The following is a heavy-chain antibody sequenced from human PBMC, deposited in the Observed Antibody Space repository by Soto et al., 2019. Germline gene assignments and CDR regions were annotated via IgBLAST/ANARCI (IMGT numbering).Heavy chain of an antibody. D-gene: IGHD3-9*01. CDR3: ARGPSLYYDILTGYFDY. J-gene: IGHJ4*02. CDR1: GGSFSGYY. V-gene: IGHV4-34*01. Sequence: SETLSLTCAVYGGSFSGYYWSWIRQPPGKGLEWIGEINHSGSTNYNPSLKSRVTISVDTSKNQFSLKLSSVTAADTAVYYCARGPSLYYDILTGYFDYWGQGTLVTVSS. CDR2: INHSGST.